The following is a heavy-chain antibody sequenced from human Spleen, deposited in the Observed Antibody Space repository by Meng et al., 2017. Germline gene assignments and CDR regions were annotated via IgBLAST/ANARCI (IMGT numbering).Heavy chain of an antibody. J-gene: IGHJ4*02. CDR2: ISFDGSSQ. Sequence: QVQPVEAGGGVVQPGRSLRLSCAASGFTFNHYAMHWFRQAPGKGLEWVAVISFDGSSQYYIDSVKGRFTISRDNSRTTLYLQMNRLRAEDTAVYYCARAPHSSLDYWGQGTLVTVSS. CDR3: ARAPHSSLDY. CDR1: GFTFNHYA. D-gene: IGHD2-2*01. V-gene: IGHV3-30*10.